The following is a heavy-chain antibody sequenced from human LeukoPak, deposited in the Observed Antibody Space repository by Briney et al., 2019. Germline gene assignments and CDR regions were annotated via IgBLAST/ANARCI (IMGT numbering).Heavy chain of an antibody. D-gene: IGHD2-2*01. CDR3: ARDLAGVVVVPVAMPVDP. J-gene: IGHJ5*02. V-gene: IGHV3-33*01. Sequence: GGSLRLSCAASGFTFSSYGMHWVRQAPGKGLEGVAFIWYDGGNKYYVDSVKGRFTISRDNSKNTLYLQMNSLRAEDTAVYYCARDLAGVVVVPVAMPVDPWGQGTLVTVSS. CDR2: IWYDGGNK. CDR1: GFTFSSYG.